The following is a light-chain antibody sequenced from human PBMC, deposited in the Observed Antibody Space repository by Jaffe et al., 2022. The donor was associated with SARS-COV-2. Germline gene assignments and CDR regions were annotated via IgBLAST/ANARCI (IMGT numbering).Light chain of an antibody. CDR1: SGHSTYA. Sequence: QLVLTQSPSASASLGASVKLTCTLSSGHSTYAIAWHQQQPEKGPRFLMKVNSDGSHSKGDGIPNRFSGSSSGAERYLTISSLQSEDETDYYCQTWDTGIGVFGGGTKLTVL. J-gene: IGLJ2*01. CDR2: VNSDGSH. CDR3: QTWDTGIGV. V-gene: IGLV4-69*01.